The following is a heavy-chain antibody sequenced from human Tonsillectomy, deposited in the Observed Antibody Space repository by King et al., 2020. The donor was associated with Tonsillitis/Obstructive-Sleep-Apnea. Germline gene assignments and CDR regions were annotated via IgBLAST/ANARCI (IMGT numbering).Heavy chain of an antibody. Sequence: QLVQSGAEVKKPGASVKLSCKASGYTFTAYTIPWVRQAPGQRLDWMGWANAAYVSTQSSKRFQGSVTFTSDTSASTAYMELSGLSSEDTAMYYCAREQLQKAFFDYWGQGTLVTVSS. CDR2: ANAAYVST. V-gene: IGHV1-3*01. D-gene: IGHD1-7*01. CDR3: AREQLQKAFFDY. J-gene: IGHJ4*02. CDR1: GYTFTAYT.